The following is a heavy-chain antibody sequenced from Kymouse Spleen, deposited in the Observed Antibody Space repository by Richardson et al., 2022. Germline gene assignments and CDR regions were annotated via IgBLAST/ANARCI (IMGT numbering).Heavy chain of an antibody. J-gene: IGHJ4*02. CDR2: IKQDGSEK. Sequence: EVQLVESGGGLVQPGGSLRLSCAASGFTFSSYWMSWVRQAPGKGLEWVANIKQDGSEKYYVDSVKGRFTISRDNAKNSLYLQMNSLRAEDTAVYYCARGRYSYGDYFDYWGQGTLVTVSS. V-gene: IGHV3-7*01. CDR1: GFTFSSYW. D-gene: IGHD5-18,IGHD5-18*01. CDR3: ARGRYSYGDYFDY.